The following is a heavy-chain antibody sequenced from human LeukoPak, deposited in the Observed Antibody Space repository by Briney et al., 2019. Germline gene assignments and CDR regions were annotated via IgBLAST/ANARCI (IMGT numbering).Heavy chain of an antibody. J-gene: IGHJ4*02. V-gene: IGHV1-2*02. CDR3: ARHGSYGGNDY. CDR1: GYTFTGYY. D-gene: IGHD4-23*01. CDR2: INPNSGDT. Sequence: ASVKASCKASGYTFTGYYMHWVRQAPGQGLEWMGWINPNSGDTNYAQKFQGRVIMTGDTSISTAYMELSRLRSDDTALYYCARHGSYGGNDYWGQGTLVTVSS.